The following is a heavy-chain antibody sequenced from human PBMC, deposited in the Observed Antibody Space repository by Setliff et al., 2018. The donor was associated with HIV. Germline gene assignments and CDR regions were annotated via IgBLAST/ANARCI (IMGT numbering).Heavy chain of an antibody. CDR2: IYHSGST. Sequence: SETLSLTCTVSGGSISSGNYYWGWIRQSPGRGLEWIGSIYHSGSTYYSPSLKSRVSFSVDTSKNQLSLKLRSVTAADSAMYYCARQKETYYYDSSGYPAYFDYWGQGTLVTVSS. D-gene: IGHD3-22*01. CDR3: ARQKETYYYDSSGYPAYFDY. CDR1: GGSISSGNYY. V-gene: IGHV4-39*01. J-gene: IGHJ4*02.